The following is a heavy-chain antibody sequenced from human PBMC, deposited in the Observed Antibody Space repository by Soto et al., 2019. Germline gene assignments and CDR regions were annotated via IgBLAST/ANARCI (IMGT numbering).Heavy chain of an antibody. CDR2: IRRNANGGTT. CDR1: GFTFGDYA. CDR3: TRASSLDFDF. J-gene: IGHJ4*02. D-gene: IGHD3-16*01. Sequence: PGGSLRLSCTTSGFTFGDYALSWVRQAPGKGLEWVGFIRRNANGGTTDYAASVKGRFTISRDDSKSIAYLQVNSLRTEDTALYYCTRASSLDFDFWGQGTLVNVSS. V-gene: IGHV3-49*04.